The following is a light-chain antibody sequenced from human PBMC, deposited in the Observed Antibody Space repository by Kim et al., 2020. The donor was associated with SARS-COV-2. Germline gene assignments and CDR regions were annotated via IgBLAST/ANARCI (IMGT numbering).Light chain of an antibody. CDR3: QQSLSCPSLT. V-gene: IGKV1-39*01. Sequence: SVGDRVTISCRAGQNINNYLSWYQQRPGKAPKLLSSSASNLQSGVPSRFSGSGSGTYFTLTITSLQPEDFATYYCQQSLSCPSLTFGGGTKVDIK. CDR2: SAS. J-gene: IGKJ4*01. CDR1: QNINNY.